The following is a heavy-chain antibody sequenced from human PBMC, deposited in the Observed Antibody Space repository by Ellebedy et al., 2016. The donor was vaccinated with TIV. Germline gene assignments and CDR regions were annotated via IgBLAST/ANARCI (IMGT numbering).Heavy chain of an antibody. CDR1: GFTFSSYW. CDR2: INSDGIST. Sequence: PGGSLRLSCAASGFTFSSYWMHWVRQGPGKGLVWVSRINSDGISTSYADSVKGRFTISRDNAKNTLYLQMNSLRAEDTAVYYCARAGGIFGSITDYYYYPMDVWGQGTTVTVSS. J-gene: IGHJ6*02. V-gene: IGHV3-74*01. D-gene: IGHD1-14*01. CDR3: ARAGGIFGSITDYYYYPMDV.